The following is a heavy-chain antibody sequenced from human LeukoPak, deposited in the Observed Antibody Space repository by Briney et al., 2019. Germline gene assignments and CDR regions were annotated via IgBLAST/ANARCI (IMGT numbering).Heavy chain of an antibody. CDR3: AREYCSSTSCRGYFDY. V-gene: IGHV1-2*02. D-gene: IGHD2-2*01. CDR2: INPNSGGT. CDR1: GYTFTGYY. J-gene: IGHJ4*02. Sequence: ASVKVSCKASGYTFTGYYMHWVRQAPGQGLEWMGWINPNSGGTNCAQKFQGRVTMTRDTSISTAYMELSRLRSDDTAVYYCAREYCSSTSCRGYFDYWGQGTLVTVSS.